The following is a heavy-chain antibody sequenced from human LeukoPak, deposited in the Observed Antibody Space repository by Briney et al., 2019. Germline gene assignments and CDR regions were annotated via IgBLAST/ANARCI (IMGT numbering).Heavy chain of an antibody. Sequence: GESLKISCKGSGYSFTSYWIGWVRQMPGKGLERMGIIYPGDSDTRYSPSFQGQVTISADKSISTAYLQWSSLKASDTAMYYCARLSGRYGSGRYYYMDVWGKGTTVTVSS. CDR2: IYPGDSDT. CDR3: ARLSGRYGSGRYYYMDV. D-gene: IGHD3-10*01. J-gene: IGHJ6*03. V-gene: IGHV5-51*01. CDR1: GYSFTSYW.